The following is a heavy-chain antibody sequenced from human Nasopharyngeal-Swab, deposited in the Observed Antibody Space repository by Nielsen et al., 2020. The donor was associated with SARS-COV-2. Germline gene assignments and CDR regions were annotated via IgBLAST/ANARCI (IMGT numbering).Heavy chain of an antibody. J-gene: IGHJ2*01. D-gene: IGHD2/OR15-2a*01. CDR2: MYYSGTT. CDR3: ARRTYDSLNSYWYFDL. Sequence: WIRQPPGKGLEWIGYMYYSGTTNSIPSLKSRVTMSVDTSKNQFSLKLTSVTAADTAVYYCARRTYDSLNSYWYFDLWGRGTLVTSPQ. V-gene: IGHV4-61*07.